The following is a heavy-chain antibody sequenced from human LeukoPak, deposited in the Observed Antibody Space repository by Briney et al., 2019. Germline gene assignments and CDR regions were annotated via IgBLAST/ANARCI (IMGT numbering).Heavy chain of an antibody. Sequence: GGSLRLSCAASGFTFSSYGMHWVRQAPGRGLEWVAIIWYDGSRTYYADSVKGRFTISRDSSKNTLYLQMNSLRAGDTAVYYCARLGSSWSIDYWSQGTLVTVSS. D-gene: IGHD6-13*01. CDR1: GFTFSSYG. CDR3: ARLGSSWSIDY. V-gene: IGHV3-33*01. J-gene: IGHJ4*02. CDR2: IWYDGSRT.